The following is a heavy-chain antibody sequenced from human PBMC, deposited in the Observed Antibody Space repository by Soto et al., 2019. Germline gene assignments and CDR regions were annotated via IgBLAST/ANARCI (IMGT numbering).Heavy chain of an antibody. CDR3: GREGFYDLIAYYRYNWFDD. V-gene: IGHV4-31*03. D-gene: IGHD3-9*01. Sequence: QVQLRESGPGLVQPSQTLSLTCTVSGGSFSSGGYYWSWTRQHPGKGLEWVGYIDNSGPSYYNPSLKSRVTISLVTSKSQFSLMLSVVTAADTAVYSSGREGFYDLIAYYRYNWFDDWGQGTLDTFSA. CDR1: GGSFSSGGYY. CDR2: IDNSGPS. J-gene: IGHJ5*02.